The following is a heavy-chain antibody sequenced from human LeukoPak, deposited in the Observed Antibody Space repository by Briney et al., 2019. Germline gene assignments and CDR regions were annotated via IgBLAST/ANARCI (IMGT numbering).Heavy chain of an antibody. CDR1: RFPFNTYA. V-gene: IGHV3-23*01. Sequence: SGGSLRLSCAASRFPFNTYALSWVRQAPGKGMEWVSAISGSGGSTYYADSVKGRFTISRDNSKNTLYLQMNSLRAEDTAVYYCAKGARGRDEHSYGYWGQGTLVTVSS. D-gene: IGHD5-18*01. J-gene: IGHJ4*02. CDR3: AKGARGRDEHSYGY. CDR2: ISGSGGST.